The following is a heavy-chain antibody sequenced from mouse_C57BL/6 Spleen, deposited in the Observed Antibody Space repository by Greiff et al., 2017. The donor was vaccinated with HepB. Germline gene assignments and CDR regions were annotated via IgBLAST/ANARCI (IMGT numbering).Heavy chain of an antibody. V-gene: IGHV3-6*01. CDR2: ISYDGSN. CDR1: GYSITSGYY. J-gene: IGHJ4*01. D-gene: IGHD1-1*01. Sequence: EVKLQESGPGLVKPSQSLSLTCSVTGYSITSGYYWNWIRQFPGNKLEWMGYISYDGSNNYNPSLKNRISITRDTSKNQFFLKLNSVTTEDTATYYCARRAEFITTVVAEYYYAMDYWGQGTSVTVSS. CDR3: ARRAEFITTVVAEYYYAMDY.